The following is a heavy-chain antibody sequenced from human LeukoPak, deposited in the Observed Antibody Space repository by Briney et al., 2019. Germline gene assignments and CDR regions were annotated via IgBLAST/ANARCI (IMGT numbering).Heavy chain of an antibody. J-gene: IGHJ4*02. Sequence: SETLSLTCAVHGGSFSGYYWTWIRQPPGKGLEWIGSIYYSGSTYYNPSLKSRVTISVDTSKNQFSLKLSSVTAADTAVYYCARHLGIAAAGPIDYWGQGTLVTVSS. CDR2: IYYSGST. D-gene: IGHD6-13*01. CDR1: GGSFSGYY. CDR3: ARHLGIAAAGPIDY. V-gene: IGHV4-34*01.